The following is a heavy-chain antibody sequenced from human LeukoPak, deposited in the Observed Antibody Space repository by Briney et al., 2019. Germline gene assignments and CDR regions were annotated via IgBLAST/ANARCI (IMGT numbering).Heavy chain of an antibody. CDR3: ARGRGYSSSWYGGVY. D-gene: IGHD6-13*01. Sequence: WASVKVSCTASGYTFTGYYMHWVRQAPGQGLEWMGWINPNSGGTNYAQKFQGRVTMTRDTSISTAYMELSRLRSDDTAVYYCARGRGYSSSWYGGVYWGQGTLVTVSS. J-gene: IGHJ4*02. CDR1: GYTFTGYY. CDR2: INPNSGGT. V-gene: IGHV1-2*02.